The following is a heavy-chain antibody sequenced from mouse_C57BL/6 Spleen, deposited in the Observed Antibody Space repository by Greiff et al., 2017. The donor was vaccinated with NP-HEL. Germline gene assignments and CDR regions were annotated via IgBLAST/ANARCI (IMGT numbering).Heavy chain of an antibody. CDR3: ARSAQATEVDY. Sequence: VQLQQPGAELVKPGASVKLSCKASGYTFTSYWMQWVKQRPGQGLEWIGEIDPSDSYTNYNQKFKGKATLTVDTSSSTAYMQRSSLTSEDSAVYYSARSAQATEVDYWGQGTTLTVSS. J-gene: IGHJ2*01. D-gene: IGHD3-2*02. CDR1: GYTFTSYW. CDR2: IDPSDSYT. V-gene: IGHV1-50*01.